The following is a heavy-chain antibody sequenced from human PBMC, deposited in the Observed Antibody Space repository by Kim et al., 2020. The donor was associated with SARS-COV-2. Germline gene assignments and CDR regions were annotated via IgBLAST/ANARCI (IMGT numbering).Heavy chain of an antibody. CDR3: AVYPDTLITIFGVVTPRNWLDP. CDR2: IYYSGST. J-gene: IGHJ5*02. V-gene: IGHV4-39*01. D-gene: IGHD3-3*01. CDR1: GGSISSSSYY. Sequence: SETLSLTCTVSGGSISSSSYYWGWIRQPPGKGLEWIGSIYYSGSTYYNPALKSRVTLSVDTSKNQFSLKLSSVTAADTAVYYCAVYPDTLITIFGVVTPRNWLDPWGQGTLVTVSS.